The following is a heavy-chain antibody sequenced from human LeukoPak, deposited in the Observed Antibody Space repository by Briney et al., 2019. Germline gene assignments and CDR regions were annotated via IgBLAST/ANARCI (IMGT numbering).Heavy chain of an antibody. CDR1: GFTFSSYT. Sequence: PGGSLRLSCAASGFTFSSYTMNWVRQAPGKGLEWIGEINDSGSTNYNPSLKSRVTISVDTSKNQFSLKLSSVTAADTAVYYCAVHGDTHERQWLVPGARNWFDPWGQGTPVTVSS. CDR3: AVHGDTHERQWLVPGARNWFDP. D-gene: IGHD6-19*01. CDR2: INDSGST. J-gene: IGHJ5*02. V-gene: IGHV4-34*08.